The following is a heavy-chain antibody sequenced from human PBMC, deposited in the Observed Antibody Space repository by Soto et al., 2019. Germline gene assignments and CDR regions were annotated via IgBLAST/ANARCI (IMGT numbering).Heavy chain of an antibody. CDR2: IIPILGIA. D-gene: IGHD4-4*01. J-gene: IGHJ5*02. Sequence: GASVKVSCKASGGTFSSYTISWVRQAPGQGLEWMGRIIPILGIANYAQKFQGRVTITADKSTSTAYMELSSLRSEDTAVYYCASPIGPGLQSPFDPWGQGTLVTVSS. CDR1: GGTFSSYT. V-gene: IGHV1-69*02. CDR3: ASPIGPGLQSPFDP.